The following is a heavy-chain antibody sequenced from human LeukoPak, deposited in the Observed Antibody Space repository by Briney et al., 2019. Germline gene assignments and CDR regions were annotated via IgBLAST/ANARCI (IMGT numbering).Heavy chain of an antibody. CDR1: GFTFSSYA. CDR2: ISGSGGST. CDR3: AKEDLEYYYDSSGYSPLFDY. D-gene: IGHD3-22*01. Sequence: GGSLRLSCAASGFTFSSYAMSWVRQAPGKGLEWVSAISGSGGSTYYADSVKGRFTISRDNSKNTLYLQMNSLRAEDTAVYYCAKEDLEYYYDSSGYSPLFDYWGQGTLVTVPS. J-gene: IGHJ4*02. V-gene: IGHV3-23*01.